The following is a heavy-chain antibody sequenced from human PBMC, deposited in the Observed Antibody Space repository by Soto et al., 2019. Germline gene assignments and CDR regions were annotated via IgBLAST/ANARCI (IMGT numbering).Heavy chain of an antibody. CDR1: GFSFSSYG. CDR2: ISYDGTIQ. J-gene: IGHJ4*02. CDR3: ARSGAASSGSEGDS. V-gene: IGHV3-30*03. D-gene: IGHD6-13*01. Sequence: QVQLVESGGGVVQPGRSLRLSCAASGFSFSSYGMQWVRQAPGKGLEWLAVISYDGTIQYSLDSVQGRFATSRDTFRHTLFLQMAGLRPEDTAVFFRARSGAASSGSEGDSWGQGTLVSVSS.